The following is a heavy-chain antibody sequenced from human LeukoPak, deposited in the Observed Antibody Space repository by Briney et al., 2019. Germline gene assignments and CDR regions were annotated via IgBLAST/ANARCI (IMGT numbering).Heavy chain of an antibody. D-gene: IGHD6-13*01. V-gene: IGHV3-23*01. Sequence: PGGSLRLSCTASGFTFSSYAMSWVRQAPGKGLEWVSAISGSGGSTYYADSVKGRFTISRDNSKNTLYLQMTSLRAEDTAVYYCAKDYRGSSSWYYFDYWGQGTLVTVSS. CDR2: ISGSGGST. CDR1: GFTFSSYA. CDR3: AKDYRGSSSWYYFDY. J-gene: IGHJ4*02.